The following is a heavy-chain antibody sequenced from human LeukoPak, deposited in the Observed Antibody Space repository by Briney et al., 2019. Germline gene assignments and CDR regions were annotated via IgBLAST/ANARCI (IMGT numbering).Heavy chain of an antibody. Sequence: ASVKVSCKASGYTFTSYDINWVRQATGQGLEWMGWMNPNSGNTGYAQKFQGRVTMTRNTSISTAYMELSSLRSEDTAVYYCARDHCSGGSCYYPGLYWGQGTLVTVSS. CDR1: GYTFTSYD. CDR3: ARDHCSGGSCYYPGLY. J-gene: IGHJ4*02. V-gene: IGHV1-8*01. CDR2: MNPNSGNT. D-gene: IGHD2-15*01.